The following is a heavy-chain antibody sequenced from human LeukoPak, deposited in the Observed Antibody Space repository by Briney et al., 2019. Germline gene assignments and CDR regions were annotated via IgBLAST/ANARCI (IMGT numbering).Heavy chain of an antibody. CDR1: GFTFTNAW. CDR3: ATDQGYYYYDGTGFHYSDY. Sequence: PGGSLILSCVASGFTFTNAWMNWVRQAPGKGLEWVGHIKSKTDGGTTDHAAPVKGRFTISRDDSKNTLYLQMNSLKTEDTAVYYCATDQGYYYYDGTGFHYSDYWGQGTLVTVSS. D-gene: IGHD3-22*01. J-gene: IGHJ4*02. V-gene: IGHV3-15*07. CDR2: IKSKTDGGTT.